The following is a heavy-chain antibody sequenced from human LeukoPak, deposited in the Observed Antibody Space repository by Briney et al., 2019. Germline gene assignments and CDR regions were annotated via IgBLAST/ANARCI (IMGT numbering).Heavy chain of an antibody. J-gene: IGHJ6*03. V-gene: IGHV4-59*01. CDR3: ARDLFNVGGVFGGYYYYMDV. CDR2: VYYTGST. CDR1: GGSISSYY. D-gene: IGHD3-16*01. Sequence: SETLSLTCTVSGGSISSYYWSWVRQPPGKGLEWIGFVYYTGSTNYSPSLKSRVTISVDTSKNQFSLKLRSVTAADTAVYYCARDLFNVGGVFGGYYYYMDVWGKGTTVTISS.